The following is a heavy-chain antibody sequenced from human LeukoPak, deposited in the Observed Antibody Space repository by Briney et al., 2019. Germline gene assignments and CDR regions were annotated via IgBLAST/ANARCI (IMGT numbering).Heavy chain of an antibody. CDR1: GYTFTGYY. Sequence: ASVKVSCKASGYTFTGYYIHWVRQAPGQGLEWMGWINPNGGGTNYAQKFQGRVTMTRDTSISTAYMELNRLTSDDTDVYYCARGGYGGGYGGRNSGVIDSWGQGTLATVSS. V-gene: IGHV1-2*02. D-gene: IGHD4-23*01. CDR3: ARGGYGGGYGGRNSGVIDS. J-gene: IGHJ4*02. CDR2: INPNGGGT.